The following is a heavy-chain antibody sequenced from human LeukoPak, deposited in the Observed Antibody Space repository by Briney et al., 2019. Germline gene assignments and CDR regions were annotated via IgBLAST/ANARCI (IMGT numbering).Heavy chain of an antibody. CDR2: IKEDGSEK. D-gene: IGHD4-17*01. J-gene: IGHJ2*01. V-gene: IGHV3-7*01. CDR3: ARDLRAGGTWSYGVYFDL. CDR1: RFTFSDYY. Sequence: GGSLRLSCAASRFTFSDYYMTWVRQAPGRGLEWVADIKEDGSEKNYVDSVKGRFTISRDNAKNSVYLLLNSLTPEDTAVYYCARDLRAGGTWSYGVYFDLWGRGTLVTVSS.